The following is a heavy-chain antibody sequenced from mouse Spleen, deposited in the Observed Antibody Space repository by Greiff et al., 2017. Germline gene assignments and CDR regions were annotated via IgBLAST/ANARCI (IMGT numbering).Heavy chain of an antibody. Sequence: VQLQQPGAELVKPGASVKLSCKASGYTFTSYWMQWVKQRPGQGLEWIGEIDPSDSYTNYNQKFKGKATLTVDTSSSAASMQLSTLTPEDSAVYYCARSTGTVYYLDYWGQGTTRTVSS. V-gene: IGHV1-50*01. CDR3: ARSTGTVYYLDY. J-gene: IGHJ2*01. CDR2: IDPSDSYT. CDR1: GYTFTSYW. D-gene: IGHD4-1*02.